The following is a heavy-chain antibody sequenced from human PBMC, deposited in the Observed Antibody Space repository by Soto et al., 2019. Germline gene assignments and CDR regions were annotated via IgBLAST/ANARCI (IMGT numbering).Heavy chain of an antibody. CDR2: IIPIFGTA. Sequence: ASVKVSCKASGGTFSSYSISWVRHAPGRGLEWMGGIIPIFGTANYAQKFQGRVTITADESTSTAYMELSSLRSEDTAVYYCAKSSIAARPTPRPDYYYYGMDVWGQGTMVTVAS. CDR1: GGTFSSYS. CDR3: AKSSIAARPTPRPDYYYYGMDV. V-gene: IGHV1-69*13. D-gene: IGHD6-6*01. J-gene: IGHJ6*01.